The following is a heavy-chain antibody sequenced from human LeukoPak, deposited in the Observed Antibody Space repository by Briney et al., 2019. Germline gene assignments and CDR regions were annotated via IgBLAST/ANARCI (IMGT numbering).Heavy chain of an antibody. V-gene: IGHV3-66*01. CDR2: IYSGDGT. CDR3: ARDPLIHI. Sequence: PGGSLRLSCAASGFTVRSHYMSWVRQAPGKGLEWVSVIYSGDGTYYADSVKGRFTISRDNSRNSLYLQMNSLRAEATAVYHCARDPLIHIWGQGTMVTVSS. J-gene: IGHJ3*02. CDR1: GFTVRSHY.